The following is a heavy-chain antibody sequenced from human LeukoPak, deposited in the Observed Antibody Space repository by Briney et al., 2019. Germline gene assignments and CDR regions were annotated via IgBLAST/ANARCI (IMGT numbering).Heavy chain of an antibody. D-gene: IGHD6-6*01. CDR1: GFTFSQFG. CDR3: ARDRGTTSSAGYYFDY. Sequence: GGSLRLSCAASGFTFSQFGMHWVRQAPGKGLEWVAIIWYDGSEKFYGDSVRGRFTISRDNSKNTLYLQMNSLRAEDTAVYYCARDRGTTSSAGYYFDYWGQGTLVTVSS. V-gene: IGHV3-33*01. J-gene: IGHJ4*02. CDR2: IWYDGSEK.